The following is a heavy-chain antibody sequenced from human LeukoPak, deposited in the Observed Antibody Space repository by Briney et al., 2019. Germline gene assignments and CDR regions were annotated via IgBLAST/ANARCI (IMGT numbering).Heavy chain of an antibody. J-gene: IGHJ4*02. V-gene: IGHV4-61*02. CDR3: AGTQRGYSYGYVDY. CDR2: IYTSGST. CDR1: GGSISSGSYY. Sequence: PSETLSLTCTVSGGSISSGSYYWSWIRQPAGKGLEWIGRIYTSGSTNYNPSLKSRVTISVDTSKNQFSLKLSSVTVADTAVYYCAGTQRGYSYGYVDYWGLGTLVTVSS. D-gene: IGHD5-18*01.